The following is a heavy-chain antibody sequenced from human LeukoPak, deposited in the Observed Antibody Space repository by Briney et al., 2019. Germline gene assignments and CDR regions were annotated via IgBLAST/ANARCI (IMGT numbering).Heavy chain of an antibody. V-gene: IGHV1-8*01. CDR1: GYTFTSYD. Sequence: GASVKVSCKASGYTFTSYDINWVRQATGQGLEWMGWMNPNSGNTGYAQKFQGRVTMTRNTSISTAYMELSSLRSEDTAVYYCARDLTSFNYYGSGIYLGSDAFDIWGQGTMVTVSS. J-gene: IGHJ3*02. CDR2: MNPNSGNT. D-gene: IGHD3-10*01. CDR3: ARDLTSFNYYGSGIYLGSDAFDI.